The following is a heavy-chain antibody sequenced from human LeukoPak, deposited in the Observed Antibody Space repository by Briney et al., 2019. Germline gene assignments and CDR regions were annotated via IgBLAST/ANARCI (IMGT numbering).Heavy chain of an antibody. Sequence: GGSLRLSCAASGFTFSSYSRNWVRQAPGKGLEWVSSISSSSSYIYYADSVKGRFTISRDNAKNSLYLQMNSLRAEDTAVYYCARDSVSWGAFDIWGQGTMVTVSS. D-gene: IGHD3-16*01. CDR2: ISSSSSYI. V-gene: IGHV3-21*01. CDR1: GFTFSSYS. J-gene: IGHJ3*02. CDR3: ARDSVSWGAFDI.